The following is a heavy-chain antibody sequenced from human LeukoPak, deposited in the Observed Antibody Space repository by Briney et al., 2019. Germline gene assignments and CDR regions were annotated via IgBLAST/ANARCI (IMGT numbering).Heavy chain of an antibody. Sequence: SETLSLTCAVYGGSFSGYYWSWIRQPPGKGLEWIGEINHSGSTNYNPSLKSRVTISVDTSKNQFSLKLSSVTAADTAVYYCARGAYDSSGYYYAVDYWGQGTLVTVSS. D-gene: IGHD3-22*01. CDR3: ARGAYDSSGYYYAVDY. CDR2: INHSGST. V-gene: IGHV4-34*01. J-gene: IGHJ4*02. CDR1: GGSFSGYY.